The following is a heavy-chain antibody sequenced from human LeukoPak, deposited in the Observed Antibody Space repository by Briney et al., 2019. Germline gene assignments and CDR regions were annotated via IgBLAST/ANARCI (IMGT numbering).Heavy chain of an antibody. CDR3: AKTYYDSSGYHFDN. V-gene: IGHV4-30-4*08. J-gene: IGHJ4*02. CDR1: GGSISSGGYY. D-gene: IGHD3-22*01. Sequence: SETLSLTCTVSGGSISSGGYYWSWIRQHPGKGLEWIGYIYYSGRSYYNPSLESRITISVDTSKNQFSLKLRSVTAADTAVYYCAKTYYDSSGYHFDNWSQGTLVTVSS. CDR2: IYYSGRS.